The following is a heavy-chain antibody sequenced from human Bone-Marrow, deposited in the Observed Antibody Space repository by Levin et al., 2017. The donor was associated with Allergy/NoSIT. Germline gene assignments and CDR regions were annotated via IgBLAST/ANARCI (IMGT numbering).Heavy chain of an antibody. D-gene: IGHD3-10*01. CDR1: GANVSSHTVA. Sequence: PSETLSLTCGISGANVSSHTVAWNWIRQSPSRGLEWLGRTYYRATWANEYADFMKRRIIIRPDTSRNHFSLQLTSVTPEDTAVYFCAREELTGGSLVYFYGYMDVWGKGTTVIVSS. CDR3: AREELTGGSLVYFYGYMDV. J-gene: IGHJ6*03. CDR2: TYYRATWAN. V-gene: IGHV6-1*01.